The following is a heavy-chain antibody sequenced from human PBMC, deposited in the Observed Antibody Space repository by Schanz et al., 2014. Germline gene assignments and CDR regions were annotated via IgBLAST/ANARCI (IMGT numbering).Heavy chain of an antibody. Sequence: VQLVESGGGVAQPGGSLRLSCAASGFSFSGYGMHWVRQAPGKGLEWVSSISSTSTYLYYADSVKGRFTISRDSARNSLYLQRSSLRAEDTAVYYCARGTPFLCDYWGQGTLVTVSS. V-gene: IGHV3-21*01. D-gene: IGHD3-16*01. CDR2: ISSTSTYL. J-gene: IGHJ4*02. CDR3: ARGTPFLCDY. CDR1: GFSFSGYG.